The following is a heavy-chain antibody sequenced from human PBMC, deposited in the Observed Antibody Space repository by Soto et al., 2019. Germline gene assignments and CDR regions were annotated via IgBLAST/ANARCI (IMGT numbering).Heavy chain of an antibody. CDR1: GGSINNYY. CDR3: ARDAYPNWFDF. D-gene: IGHD2-8*01. J-gene: IGHJ5*01. CDR2: ISSGGSA. V-gene: IGHV4-4*07. Sequence: PSETLSLTCNVSGGSINNYYWSWIRQPAGKGLEWIGRISSGGSAIYNPSLKSRVTISVDTSKNQFSLRLTSVTAADTAVYFCARDAYPNWFDFWGQGTLVTVSS.